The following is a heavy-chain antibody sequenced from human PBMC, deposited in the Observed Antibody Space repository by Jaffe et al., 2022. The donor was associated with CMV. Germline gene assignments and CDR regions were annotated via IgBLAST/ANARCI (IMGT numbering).Heavy chain of an antibody. CDR1: GFTFNEYG. CDR2: IWYDGMNK. V-gene: IGHV3-33*06. J-gene: IGHJ6*02. CDR3: AKEGQGNYDFRHGLDV. D-gene: IGHD3-3*01. Sequence: QLQLVESGGGVVQPGRSLRLSCATSGFTFNEYGMHWVRQAPGQGLEWVTMIWYDGMNKYYADSVKGRFTISRDNSKNILYLQMNSLRAEDTAVYYCAKEGQGNYDFRHGLDVWGQGTTVIVSS.